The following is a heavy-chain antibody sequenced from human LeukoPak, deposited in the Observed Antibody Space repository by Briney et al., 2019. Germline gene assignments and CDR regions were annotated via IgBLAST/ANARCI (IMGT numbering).Heavy chain of an antibody. CDR2: SRNKGRGYST. Sequence: GGSLRLSCAASGFTFSDHHMDWVRQAPGKGLEWIGRSRNKGRGYSTVFAASVKGRFTISRDEPKNSLYLQMNSLRAEDTAVYYCARDRVDTAAFDPWGQGTLVTVSS. CDR1: GFTFSDHH. V-gene: IGHV3-72*01. D-gene: IGHD5-18*01. CDR3: ARDRVDTAAFDP. J-gene: IGHJ5*02.